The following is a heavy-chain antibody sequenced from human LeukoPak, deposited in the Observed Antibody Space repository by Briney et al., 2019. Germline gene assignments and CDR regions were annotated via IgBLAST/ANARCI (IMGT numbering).Heavy chain of an antibody. CDR2: IIPIFGTA. J-gene: IGHJ6*02. CDR3: ARFAVVAANSYGMDV. Sequence: GASVKVSCKASGYTFTGYYMHWVRQAPGQGLEWMGRIIPIFGTANYAQKFQGRVTITADESTSTAYMELSSLRSEDTAVYYCARFAVVAANSYGMDVWGQGTTVTVSS. CDR1: GYTFTGYY. D-gene: IGHD2-15*01. V-gene: IGHV1-69*13.